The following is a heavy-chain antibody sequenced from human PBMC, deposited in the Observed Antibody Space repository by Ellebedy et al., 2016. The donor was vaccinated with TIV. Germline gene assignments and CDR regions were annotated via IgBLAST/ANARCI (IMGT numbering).Heavy chain of an antibody. CDR3: ARWGGATSLGFDY. J-gene: IGHJ4*02. Sequence: SETLSLTXTVSGGSISSGDYYWSWIRQPPGKGLEWIGYIYYSGSTYYNPSLKSRVTISVDTSKNQFSLKLSSVTAADTAVYYCARWGGATSLGFDYWGQGTLVTVSS. CDR2: IYYSGST. D-gene: IGHD1-26*01. V-gene: IGHV4-30-4*02. CDR1: GGSISSGDYY.